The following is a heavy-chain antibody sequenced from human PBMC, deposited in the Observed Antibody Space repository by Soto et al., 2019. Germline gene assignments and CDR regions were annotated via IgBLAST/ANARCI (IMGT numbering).Heavy chain of an antibody. J-gene: IGHJ6*02. CDR3: ARDQGYGDYGYYYYGMDV. CDR2: IYSGGST. D-gene: IGHD4-17*01. Sequence: GGSLRLSCAASGFTVSSNYMSWVRQAPGKGLEWASVIYSGGSTYYADSVKGRFTISRDNSKNTLYLQMNSLRAEDTAVYYCARDQGYGDYGYYYYGMDVWGQGTTVTVSS. CDR1: GFTVSSNY. V-gene: IGHV3-53*01.